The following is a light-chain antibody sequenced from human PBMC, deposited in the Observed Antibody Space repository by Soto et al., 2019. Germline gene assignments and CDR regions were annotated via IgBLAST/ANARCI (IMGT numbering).Light chain of an antibody. CDR2: AAS. CDR1: QGISSN. V-gene: IGKV1-9*01. CDR3: QHYHSFSIT. J-gene: IGKJ5*01. Sequence: IQLTQSPSSLSASVGDRVTITCRASQGISSNLAWYQQKPGKVPKLLISAASTLQSGVPSRLSGSGSGTEFSLTISNLRPDDFATYYCQHYHSFSITFGQGTRLEIK.